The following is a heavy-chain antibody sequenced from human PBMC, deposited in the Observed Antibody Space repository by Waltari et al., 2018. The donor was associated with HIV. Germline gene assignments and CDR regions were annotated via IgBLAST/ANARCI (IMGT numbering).Heavy chain of an antibody. CDR1: GGFSCVKA. V-gene: IGHV1-69*04. Sequence: QVQLVQSGAEGERPGSSGTVSCNPVGGFSCVKATRWVRQTPGQGLECMGRITLIAGIINNAQKFQGRVTITADKSTTTGYMTLYNLRSEDTALYYWASDPDGVDPHNYYGLDVWGRGTTVTVSS. D-gene: IGHD4-17*01. CDR2: ITLIAGII. J-gene: IGHJ6*02. CDR3: ASDPDGVDPHNYYGLDV.